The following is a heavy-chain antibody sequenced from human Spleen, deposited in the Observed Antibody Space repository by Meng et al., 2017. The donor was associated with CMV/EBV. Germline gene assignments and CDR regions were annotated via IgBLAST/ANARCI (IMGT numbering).Heavy chain of an antibody. CDR3: ARTNYGDYNWFDP. D-gene: IGHD4-17*01. Sequence: QVQRQPSVPALLDPSQNLSLTCTVAGGSISSGGFYWSWIRQHPGKGLEWIGYIYYSGSTYYNPSLRSRVAISIDTSKNQFSLKLTSVTAADTAVYFCARTNYGDYNWFDPWGQGTLVTVSS. V-gene: IGHV4-31*03. J-gene: IGHJ5*02. CDR2: IYYSGST. CDR1: GGSISSGGFY.